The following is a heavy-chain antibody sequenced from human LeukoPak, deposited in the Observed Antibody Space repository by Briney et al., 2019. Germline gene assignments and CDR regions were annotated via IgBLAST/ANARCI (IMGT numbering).Heavy chain of an antibody. CDR2: IIPIFGTA. D-gene: IGHD5-18*01. Sequence: SVKVSCKASGGTFSSYAISWVRQAPGQGLEWMGGIIPIFGTANYAQKFQGRVTITADKSTSTAYMELSSLRSEDTAVYYRARGPIQLWLRYYYYYYMDVWGKGTTVTVSS. CDR3: ARGPIQLWLRYYYYYYMDV. J-gene: IGHJ6*03. CDR1: GGTFSSYA. V-gene: IGHV1-69*06.